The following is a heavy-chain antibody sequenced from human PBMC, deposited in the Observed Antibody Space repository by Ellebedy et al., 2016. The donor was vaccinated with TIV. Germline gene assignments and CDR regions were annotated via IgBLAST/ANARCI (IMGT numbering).Heavy chain of an antibody. CDR3: AREHDYSNYVWFDP. V-gene: IGHV1-69*04. J-gene: IGHJ5*02. CDR1: GGTFSSYA. D-gene: IGHD4-11*01. Sequence: AASVKVSCKASGGTFSSYAISWVRQAPGQGLEWMGRIIPILGIANYAQKFQGRVTITADKSTSTAYMELSSLRSEDTAVYYCAREHDYSNYVWFDPWGQGTPVTVSS. CDR2: IIPILGIA.